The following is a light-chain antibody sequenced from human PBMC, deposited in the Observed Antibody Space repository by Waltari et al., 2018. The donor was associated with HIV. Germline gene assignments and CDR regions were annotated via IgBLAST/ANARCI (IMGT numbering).Light chain of an antibody. Sequence: HSALTQPASVFGSPGPSITISCTGTSSDVGSSNFVSWYQHHPGKAPKSIIYEGRKRPSGVSNRFSGSKSGNTASLTISGLQAEDEADYYCSSHGDFIEVMFGGGTKLTVL. J-gene: IGLJ3*02. CDR1: SSDVGSSNF. CDR2: EGR. V-gene: IGLV2-23*01. CDR3: SSHGDFIEVM.